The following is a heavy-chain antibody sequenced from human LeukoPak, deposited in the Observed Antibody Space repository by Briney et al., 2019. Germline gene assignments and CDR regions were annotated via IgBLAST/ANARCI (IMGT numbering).Heavy chain of an antibody. V-gene: IGHV3-7*01. Sequence: PGGSLRLSCAASGFTISSYWMSWVRQAPGKGLEWVADIKYDGSEKDYVDSVKGRFTISRDNAKNSLYLQMNSLRAEDTAVYYCARDIAPAGLFFDYWGQGTLVTVSS. CDR3: ARDIAPAGLFFDY. D-gene: IGHD6-13*01. J-gene: IGHJ4*02. CDR2: IKYDGSEK. CDR1: GFTISSYW.